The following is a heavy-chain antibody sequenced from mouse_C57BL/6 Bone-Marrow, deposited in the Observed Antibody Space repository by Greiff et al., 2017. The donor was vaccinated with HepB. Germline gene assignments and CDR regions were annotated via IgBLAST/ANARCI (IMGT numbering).Heavy chain of an antibody. CDR2: IYPGSGST. CDR3: ARNSGPWRKRDAMDY. Sequence: QVQLQQPGAELVKPGASVKMSCKASGYTFTSYWITWVKQRPGHGLEWIGDIYPGSGSTNYNEKFKSKATLTVDKSSSTAYMQLSSLTSEDSAVYYCARNSGPWRKRDAMDYWGQGTSVTVSS. J-gene: IGHJ4*01. V-gene: IGHV1-55*01. CDR1: GYTFTSYW.